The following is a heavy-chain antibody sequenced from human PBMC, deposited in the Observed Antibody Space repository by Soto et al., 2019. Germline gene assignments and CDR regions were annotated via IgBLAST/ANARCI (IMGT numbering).Heavy chain of an antibody. D-gene: IGHD6-13*01. V-gene: IGHV3-74*01. J-gene: IGHJ4*02. CDR3: ARASSSRYVSFDY. CDR2: INSDGSIT. Sequence: GTLSLSCAASGFSFSSYWMYWVRQAPGKGPVWVSRINSDGSITSYADSVKGQFTISRDNAKNTLYLQMNSLRAEDTAVYYWARASSSRYVSFDYWGQGTLVTVSS. CDR1: GFSFSSYW.